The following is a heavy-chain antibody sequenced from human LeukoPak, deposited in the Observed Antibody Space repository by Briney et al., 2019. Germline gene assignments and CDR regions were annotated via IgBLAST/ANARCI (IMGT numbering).Heavy chain of an antibody. CDR2: IHQDGNEK. J-gene: IGHJ4*02. CDR3: ARQKYSSSWPIYFDY. CDR1: GFTFSNYW. Sequence: PGGSLRLSCAASGFTFSNYWMSWVRQAPGKGLEWVTNIHQDGNEKYYVDSVKGRFTISRDNAKNLLHLQMDSLRVEDTAVYYCARQKYSSSWPIYFDYWGQGTLVTVSS. V-gene: IGHV3-7*03. D-gene: IGHD6-13*01.